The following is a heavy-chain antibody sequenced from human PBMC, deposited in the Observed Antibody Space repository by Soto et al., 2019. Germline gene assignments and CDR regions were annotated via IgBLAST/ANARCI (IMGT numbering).Heavy chain of an antibody. CDR1: GYIFTSYG. V-gene: IGHV1-18*01. J-gene: IGHJ5*02. D-gene: IGHD6-13*01. CDR2: ITTYNGNT. Sequence: QVQLVQSGAEVKKPGASVKVSCKASGYIFTSYGISWVRQAPGQGLEWMGWITTYNGNTNYAQKFQGRVTMTTDTSSSTAHMELRSLTSNDTAMYYCARASRGAAAGTLNWFDPWGQGTLVTVSS. CDR3: ARASRGAAAGTLNWFDP.